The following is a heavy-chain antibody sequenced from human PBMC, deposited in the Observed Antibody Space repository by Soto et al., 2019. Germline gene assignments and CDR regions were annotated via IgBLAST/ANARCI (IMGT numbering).Heavy chain of an antibody. Sequence: QVQLVESGGGVVQPGRSLRLSCAASGFTLSSYAIHWVRQAPGKGLEWVAVISYDGSKKYYAESVRGRFTISRDNSKNTVYLKMNSLTSEDTAVYYSARDFTPESGGYYSGGAFDIWGQGTMVIVSS. CDR3: ARDFTPESGGYYSGGAFDI. J-gene: IGHJ3*02. CDR1: GFTLSSYA. D-gene: IGHD3-22*01. CDR2: ISYDGSKK. V-gene: IGHV3-30-3*01.